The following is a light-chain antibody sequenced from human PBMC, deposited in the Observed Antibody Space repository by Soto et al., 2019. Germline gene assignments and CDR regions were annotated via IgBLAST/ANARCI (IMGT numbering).Light chain of an antibody. CDR1: SSDVGGYNF. CDR2: DVN. CDR3: SSYSGSSTLVV. V-gene: IGLV2-14*03. Sequence: QSALTQPASVSGSPGQSSAISCTGTSSDVGGYNFVSWYQQHPGKAPKLVIYDVNIRPSGVSDRFSGSKSGNTASLTISGLQAEDEADYYCSSYSGSSTLVVFGGGTKLTVL. J-gene: IGLJ2*01.